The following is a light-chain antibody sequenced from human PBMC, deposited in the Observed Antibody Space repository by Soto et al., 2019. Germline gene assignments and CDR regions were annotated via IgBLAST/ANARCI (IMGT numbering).Light chain of an antibody. CDR2: AAS. V-gene: IGKV1-33*01. CDR3: QQYDDRLT. CDR1: QDISNS. Sequence: DIQMTQSPSSLSAFVGDRVTITCQASQDISNSLNWYQQKPGRAPKLLIYAASNFETGVSSRFSGSGSGTDFTFTISSLQPEDIATYYCQQYDDRLTFGGGTQVEIK. J-gene: IGKJ4*01.